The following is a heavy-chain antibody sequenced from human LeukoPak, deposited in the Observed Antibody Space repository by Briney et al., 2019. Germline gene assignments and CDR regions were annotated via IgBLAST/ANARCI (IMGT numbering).Heavy chain of an antibody. V-gene: IGHV3-49*04. CDR1: GFTFGDYA. Sequence: GGSLRLSCTASGFTFGDYAMSWVRQAPGKGLEWVGFIRSKAYGGTTEYAASVKGRFTISRDDSKSIAYLQMNSLKTEDTAVYYCTSLANWGSWAFDIWGQGTMVTVSS. CDR2: IRSKAYGGTT. CDR3: TSLANWGSWAFDI. J-gene: IGHJ3*02. D-gene: IGHD7-27*01.